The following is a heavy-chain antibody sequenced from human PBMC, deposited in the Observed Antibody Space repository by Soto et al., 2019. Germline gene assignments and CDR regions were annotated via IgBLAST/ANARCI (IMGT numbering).Heavy chain of an antibody. CDR3: ARGQRFSDWFDP. D-gene: IGHD3-3*02. CDR2: IYSSGNT. V-gene: IGHV4-4*07. Sequence: SETLSLTCSVSGGTISGYYWTWVRQPAGKGLEWIGRIYSSGNTKYNPSLQRRVTMSLDTSNNQFSLRLTSVTAADTAVYYCARGQRFSDWFDPGGQGNLVTVSS. J-gene: IGHJ5*02. CDR1: GGTISGYY.